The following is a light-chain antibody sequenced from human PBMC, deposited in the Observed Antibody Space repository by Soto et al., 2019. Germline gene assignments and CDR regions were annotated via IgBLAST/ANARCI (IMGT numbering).Light chain of an antibody. CDR1: SSNIGSKY. V-gene: IGLV1-47*01. J-gene: IGLJ1*01. CDR2: RNN. Sequence: QSVLTQPPSASGTPGQRVTISCSGSSSNIGSKYVYWYQQLPGTAPKLLIYRNNQRPSGVPDRFSGSKSGTSASMAICGRRSEDEADYYCAAWDDSLSGYYVFGTGTKLTVL. CDR3: AAWDDSLSGYYV.